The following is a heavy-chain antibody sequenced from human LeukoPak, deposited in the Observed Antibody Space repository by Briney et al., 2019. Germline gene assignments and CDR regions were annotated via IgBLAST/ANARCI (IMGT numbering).Heavy chain of an antibody. CDR1: GCTFSNTW. V-gene: IGHV3-15*07. J-gene: IGHJ4*02. CDR2: IKSIIDGGTT. CDR3: AGKGGSGDLRY. D-gene: IGHD4-17*01. Sequence: GGSLRLSCAASGCTFSNTWMNWARQAPGKGLVWFGRIKSIIDGGTTDYAAPVRGRFTVSRDDSTNTLYLQMSSLKTEDTAVYYCAGKGGSGDLRYWGEGTLVTVSS.